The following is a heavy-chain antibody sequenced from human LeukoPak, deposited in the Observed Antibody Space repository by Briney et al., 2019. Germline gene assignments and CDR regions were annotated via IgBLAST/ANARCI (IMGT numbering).Heavy chain of an antibody. V-gene: IGHV1-8*01. CDR2: MNPNSGNT. D-gene: IGHD3-9*01. J-gene: IGHJ5*02. Sequence: ASVKVSCKASGYTFTGYDINCVRQATGQGLEWMGWMNPNSGNTGYAQKFQGRVTMTRNTSISTAYMELSSLRSEDTAVYYCAREPAGILTGYLTWGQGTLVTVSS. CDR3: AREPAGILTGYLT. CDR1: GYTFTGYD.